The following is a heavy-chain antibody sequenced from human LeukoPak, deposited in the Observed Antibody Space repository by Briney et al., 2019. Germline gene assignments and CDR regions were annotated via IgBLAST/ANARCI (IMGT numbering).Heavy chain of an antibody. D-gene: IGHD6-19*01. CDR2: INHSGST. J-gene: IGHJ4*02. CDR1: GGSFSGYY. V-gene: IGHV4-34*01. CDR3: ARENMYQGRQGLVRCFDY. Sequence: SETLSLTCAVYGGSFSGYYWSWIRQPPGKGLEWIGEINHSGSTNYNPSLKSRVTISVDTSKNQFSLKLGSVTAADTAVYYCARENMYQGRQGLVRCFDYWGQGTLVTVSS.